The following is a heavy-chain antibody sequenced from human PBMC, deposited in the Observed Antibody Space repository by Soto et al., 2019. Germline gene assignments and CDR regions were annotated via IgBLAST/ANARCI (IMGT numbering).Heavy chain of an antibody. CDR1: GYTFTSYD. Sequence: SSVKVACKASGYTFTSYDINWVRQATGQGLEWMGGIIPIFGTANYAQKFQGRVTITADESTSTAYMELSSLRSEDKAVYYCARSATSSRGTRYGMDVWGQGTTVTVSS. J-gene: IGHJ6*02. CDR3: ARSATSSRGTRYGMDV. CDR2: IIPIFGTA. D-gene: IGHD3-10*01. V-gene: IGHV1-69*13.